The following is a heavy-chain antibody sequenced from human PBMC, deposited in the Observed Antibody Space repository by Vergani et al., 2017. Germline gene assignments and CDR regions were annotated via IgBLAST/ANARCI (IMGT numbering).Heavy chain of an antibody. D-gene: IGHD6-25*01. CDR1: GFTFSSYE. V-gene: IGHV3-48*03. J-gene: IGHJ4*02. CDR3: ARWRDSGGYYFDY. CDR2: ISSSCSTI. Sequence: EVQLVESGGGLVQPGGSLRLSCAASGFTFSSYEMNWVRQAPGKGLEWVSYISSSCSTIYYADSVKGRFTISRDNAKNSLYLQMNSLRAEDTAVYYCARWRDSGGYYFDYWGQGTLVTVSS.